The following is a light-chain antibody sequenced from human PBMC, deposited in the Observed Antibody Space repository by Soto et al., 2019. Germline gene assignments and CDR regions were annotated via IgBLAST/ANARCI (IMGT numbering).Light chain of an antibody. CDR2: EVS. J-gene: IGLJ1*01. V-gene: IGLV2-14*03. Sequence: QSALTQPASVSGSPGQSITISCTGTSSDVGAYNYVSWYQQHPDKAPKLMIYEVSYRPSGVSNRFSGAKSVNTATLTISGLQAEDEADYYCSSYTRSSTRVFGTGTKLTVL. CDR1: SSDVGAYNY. CDR3: SSYTRSSTRV.